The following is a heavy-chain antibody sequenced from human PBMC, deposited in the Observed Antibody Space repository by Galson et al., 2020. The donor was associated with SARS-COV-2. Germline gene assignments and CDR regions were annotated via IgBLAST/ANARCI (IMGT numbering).Heavy chain of an antibody. D-gene: IGHD2-21*01. V-gene: IGHV1-46*01. CDR3: AREWGDINSSFFDY. J-gene: IGHJ4*02. Sequence: ASVKVSCKATRYNLICFYIHWVRPAPGQGLAWMGVINPSGDITPYAQKFRGRVTVTRDMSTQTVYIELSSLTSEDTAVYYCAREWGDINSSFFDYWGQGSLVVVSS. CDR2: INPSGDIT. CDR1: RYNLICFY.